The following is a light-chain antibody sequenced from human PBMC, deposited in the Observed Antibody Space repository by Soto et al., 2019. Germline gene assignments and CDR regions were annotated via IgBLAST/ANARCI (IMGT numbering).Light chain of an antibody. J-gene: IGKJ2*01. CDR3: QQYNNWPQT. Sequence: EIVLTQSPGTLSLSPGERATLSCRASQSVSSSYLAWYQQKPGQAPRLLIYDASSRATGIPDRFSGSGSGTDFTLTISRLEPEDFAVYYCQQYNNWPQTFGQGTKLEIK. CDR1: QSVSSSY. V-gene: IGKV3-20*01. CDR2: DAS.